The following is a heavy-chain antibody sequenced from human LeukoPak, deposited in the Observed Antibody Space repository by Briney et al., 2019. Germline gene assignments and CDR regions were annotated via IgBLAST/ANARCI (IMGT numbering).Heavy chain of an antibody. D-gene: IGHD3-22*01. Sequence: GGSLRLSCAASGFTFSSYGMHWVRQAPGKGLEWVAVIRYDGSNKYYADSVKGRFTISRDNSKNTLYLQMNSLRAEDTAVYYCARVGYDSSGYPLGYWGQGTLVTVSS. V-gene: IGHV3-33*01. CDR2: IRYDGSNK. CDR3: ARVGYDSSGYPLGY. J-gene: IGHJ4*02. CDR1: GFTFSSYG.